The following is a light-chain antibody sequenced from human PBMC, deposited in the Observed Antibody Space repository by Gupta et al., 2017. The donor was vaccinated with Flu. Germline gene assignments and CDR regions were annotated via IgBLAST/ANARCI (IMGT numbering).Light chain of an antibody. CDR2: AAS. J-gene: IGKJ1*01. CDR1: QSINNY. CDR3: QQTDNTLWT. V-gene: IGKV1-39*01. Sequence: DIQMTQSPSSLSASVGDRVTITCRASQSINNYLNWYQQKPGKGPQLLIYAASSLQSGVSSRFSGSGSGTDFTLTVSRLQPEDFATYYCQQTDNTLWTFGQGTKVEIK.